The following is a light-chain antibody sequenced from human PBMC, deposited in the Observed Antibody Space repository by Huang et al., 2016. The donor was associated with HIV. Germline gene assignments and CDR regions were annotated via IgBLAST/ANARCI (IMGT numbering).Light chain of an antibody. Sequence: EIVMTQSPDTLSVSPGERATLSCRASQSVRNKLAWYQQKPGQAPRLLLHAASTRATGVPARFSGSGSGTEFTITISSLQSEDFGVYYCQQYESWPPLTFGGGTKVEIK. CDR3: QQYESWPPLT. CDR2: AAS. V-gene: IGKV3-15*01. J-gene: IGKJ4*01. CDR1: QSVRNK.